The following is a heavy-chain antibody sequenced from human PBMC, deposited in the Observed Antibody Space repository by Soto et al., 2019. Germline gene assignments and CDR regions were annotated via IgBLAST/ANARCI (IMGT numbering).Heavy chain of an antibody. J-gene: IGHJ4*02. V-gene: IGHV3-49*03. CDR2: IRSKAYGGTT. D-gene: IGHD4-17*01. CDR3: TRDPNREDYGDYRFDY. CDR1: GFTFGDYA. Sequence: GGSLRLSCTASGFTFGDYAMSWFRQAPGKGLEWVGFIRSKAYGGTTEYAASVKSRFTISRDDSKSIAYLQMNSLKTEDTAVYYCTRDPNREDYGDYRFDYWGQGTLVTVSS.